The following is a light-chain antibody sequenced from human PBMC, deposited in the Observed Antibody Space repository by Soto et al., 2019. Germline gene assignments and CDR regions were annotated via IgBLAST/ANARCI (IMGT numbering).Light chain of an antibody. J-gene: IGKJ1*01. CDR2: GAA. CDR1: QSVSSS. V-gene: IGKV3-15*01. CDR3: HQYNNWPWA. Sequence: EPVLPRPPPNLYVSPGERVTRPCRASQSVSSSLAACYQKPGQAPSHLIYGAASSATGVPARLSGSGSGTEFTLTISSLQSEDFAVYYCHQYNNWPWAFGQGTKVDIK.